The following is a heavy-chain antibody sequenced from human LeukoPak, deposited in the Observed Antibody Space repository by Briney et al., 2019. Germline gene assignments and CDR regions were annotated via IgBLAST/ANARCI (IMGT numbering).Heavy chain of an antibody. CDR2: TSSSGSTI. D-gene: IGHD2-15*01. J-gene: IGHJ6*03. V-gene: IGHV3-11*01. CDR3: ARVIELLLPVSYYMDV. CDR1: GFTVSSNS. Sequence: PGGSLRLSCTVSGFTVSSNSMSWIRQAPGKGLEWVSYTSSSGSTIYYADSVKGRFTISRDNAKNSLYLQMNSLRAEDTAVYYCARVIELLLPVSYYMDVWGKGTTVTISS.